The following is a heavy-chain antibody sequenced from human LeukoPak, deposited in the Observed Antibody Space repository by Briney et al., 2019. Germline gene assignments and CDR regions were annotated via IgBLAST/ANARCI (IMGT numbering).Heavy chain of an antibody. D-gene: IGHD3-16*01. Sequence: SGKASCKLSGSSPTSYDTNWVRHAQGQGHEWVGWASPNSGKTDFLPKFEGRIALTTNSPAETAYMELRSLTSADSALDFCARPVHSGGGRGPFDVWGQGSMVIVSS. CDR1: GSSPTSYD. CDR2: ASPNSGKT. V-gene: IGHV1-8*01. CDR3: ARPVHSGGGRGPFDV. J-gene: IGHJ3*01.